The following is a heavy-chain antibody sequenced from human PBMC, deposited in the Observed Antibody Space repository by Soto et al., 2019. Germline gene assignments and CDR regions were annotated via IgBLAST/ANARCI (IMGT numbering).Heavy chain of an antibody. V-gene: IGHV4-4*02. CDR2: IFHGGST. D-gene: IGHD1-26*01. CDR3: ARVYSGSYYDS. Sequence: PSETLSLTCAVSGASIRSNNRWSWVRQPPGKGLEWIGEIFHGGSTNYNPSLKTRLTISVDNSKNQFSLKLSSVTAADTAVYYCARVYSGSYYDSWGRGTLVTVSS. J-gene: IGHJ4*02. CDR1: GASIRSNNR.